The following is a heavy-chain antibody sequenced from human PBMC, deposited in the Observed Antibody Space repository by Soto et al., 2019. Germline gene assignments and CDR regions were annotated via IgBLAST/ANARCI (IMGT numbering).Heavy chain of an antibody. CDR1: GYNFATYG. CDR3: ARDLLVVSPAAYFDY. D-gene: IGHD2-21*01. Sequence: QVQLVQSGPEVKKPGASVKVSCKTSGYNFATYGMSWVRQAPGQGLEWIGWISAYNGNTESTQKFQGRVTMTTDTSTGTAYMELSSLTSDDSAMYYCARDLLVVSPAAYFDYWGQGTLVTVSS. CDR2: ISAYNGNT. V-gene: IGHV1-18*01. J-gene: IGHJ4*02.